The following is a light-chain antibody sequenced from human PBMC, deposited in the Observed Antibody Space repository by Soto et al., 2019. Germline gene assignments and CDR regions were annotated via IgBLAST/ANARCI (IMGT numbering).Light chain of an antibody. CDR1: QTISSW. CDR3: QQFNTYRT. Sequence: DIQMTQSPSTLSASVGDRVTITCRASQTISSWLACYQQKPRTAPNLLIYRASSLESGVPSSFSGSGSGTEFTLTVSILQPDDFATYYCQQFNTYRTFGQGTKVEIK. J-gene: IGKJ1*01. V-gene: IGKV1-5*03. CDR2: RAS.